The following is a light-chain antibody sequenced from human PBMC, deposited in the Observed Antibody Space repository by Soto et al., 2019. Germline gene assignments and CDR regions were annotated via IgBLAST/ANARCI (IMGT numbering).Light chain of an antibody. Sequence: QSALTQPASVSGSPGQSITISCTGTSSDLGGFNYVSWYQQHPGKAPKLLIFDVTNRPSGVSSRFSGSKSGNTASLTISGLQAEDEADYYCSSYTTSTWVFGGGTKLTVL. J-gene: IGLJ3*02. CDR1: SSDLGGFNY. CDR2: DVT. V-gene: IGLV2-14*03. CDR3: SSYTTSTWV.